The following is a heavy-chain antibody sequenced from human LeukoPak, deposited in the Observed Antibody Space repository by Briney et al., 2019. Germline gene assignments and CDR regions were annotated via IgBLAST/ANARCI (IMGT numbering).Heavy chain of an antibody. CDR2: IISNGGSR. D-gene: IGHD1-26*01. J-gene: IGHJ6*03. CDR1: GFTFSSYT. Sequence: GGSLRLSCAASGFTFSSYTMQWVRQAPGKRLEYVSAIISNGGSRHYADSVKDRFIISRDNSKNTLYLQMGSLRAEDMAVYYCARIKEGATRSDYYYYYMDVWGKGTTVTVSS. CDR3: ARIKEGATRSDYYYYYMDV. V-gene: IGHV3-64*02.